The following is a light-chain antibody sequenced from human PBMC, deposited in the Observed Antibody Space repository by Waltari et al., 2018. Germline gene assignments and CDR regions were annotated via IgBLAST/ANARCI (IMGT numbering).Light chain of an antibody. Sequence: QSLLTQPPSVSGAPGQRITISCTGSRSNIGAGYEVHWYQQFPGTPPKLLIFGSRNRASRVPDRFSGSKSGTSASLAITGLQPEDEADYYCQSYDSSLTGFWVFGGGTKLTVV. CDR3: QSYDSSLTGFWV. CDR1: RSNIGAGYE. V-gene: IGLV1-40*01. J-gene: IGLJ3*02. CDR2: GSR.